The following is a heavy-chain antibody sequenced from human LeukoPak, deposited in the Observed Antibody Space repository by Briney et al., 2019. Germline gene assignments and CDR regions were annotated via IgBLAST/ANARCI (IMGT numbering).Heavy chain of an antibody. CDR3: AREEDHDYGGNLGLLC. D-gene: IGHD4-23*01. V-gene: IGHV1-2*02. CDR2: INPNSGGT. J-gene: IGHJ4*02. Sequence: ASVKVSCKASGYTFTGYYMHWVRQAPGQGLEWMGWINPNSGGTNYAQKFQGRVTVTRDTSISTAYMELSRLRSDDTAVYYCAREEDHDYGGNLGLLCWGQGTLVTVSS. CDR1: GYTFTGYY.